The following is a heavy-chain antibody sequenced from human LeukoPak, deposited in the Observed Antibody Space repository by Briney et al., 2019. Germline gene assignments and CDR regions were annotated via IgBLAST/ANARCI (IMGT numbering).Heavy chain of an antibody. CDR2: ISGNGDST. CDR3: AKDRPGSFDY. CDR1: GFTPSSYA. V-gene: IGHV3-23*01. Sequence: GGSLGLSCATSGFTPSSYAMCWVRQAPGKGLEWVSFISGNGDSTYYADSVKGRFTISRDNSKSMLYLQMNSLRAEDTAVYYCAKDRPGSFDYWGQGTLVIVSS. D-gene: IGHD1-26*01. J-gene: IGHJ4*02.